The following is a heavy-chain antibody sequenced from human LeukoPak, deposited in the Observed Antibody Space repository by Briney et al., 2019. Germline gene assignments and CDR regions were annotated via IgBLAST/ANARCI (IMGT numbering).Heavy chain of an antibody. CDR1: GFTFNTYT. CDR2: ISYHGSNE. Sequence: PGGSLRLSCAASGFTFNTYTMHWVRQAPGKGLEWVALISYHGSNEYSADSVKGRFTISRDNSKNTLYLQMNSLRAEDTAVYYCAKDRYRGDSSGYYYSDYWGQGTLVTVSS. V-gene: IGHV3-30-3*02. D-gene: IGHD3-22*01. CDR3: AKDRYRGDSSGYYYSDY. J-gene: IGHJ4*02.